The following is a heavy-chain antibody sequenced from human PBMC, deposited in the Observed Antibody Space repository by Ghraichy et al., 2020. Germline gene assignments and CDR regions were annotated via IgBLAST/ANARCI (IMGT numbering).Heavy chain of an antibody. V-gene: IGHV3-53*01. J-gene: IGHJ4*02. CDR3: ATQSFGIVSTYDH. Sequence: GESLNISCAASDFTVGSNYMSWLRQAPGKGLEWVSVIYAGGTTYYADSVRGRFTISRDNSKNTLFLQMDSLRADDTAVYYCATQSFGIVSTYDHWGQGTLVPVSS. D-gene: IGHD2/OR15-2a*01. CDR1: DFTVGSNY. CDR2: IYAGGTT.